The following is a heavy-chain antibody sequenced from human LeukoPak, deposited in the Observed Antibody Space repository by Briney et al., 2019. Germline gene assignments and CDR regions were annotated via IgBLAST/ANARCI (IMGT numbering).Heavy chain of an antibody. Sequence: PGGSLRLSCAASGFTFSSYSMNWVRQAPGKGLEWVSSISSSSSYIYYADSVKGRFTISRDNAKNSLYLQMNSLRAEDTAVYYCARDWSSSSWYSLYYYYYGMDVWGQGTTVTVSS. CDR2: ISSSSSYI. D-gene: IGHD6-13*01. CDR3: ARDWSSSSWYSLYYYYYGMDV. J-gene: IGHJ6*02. CDR1: GFTFSSYS. V-gene: IGHV3-21*01.